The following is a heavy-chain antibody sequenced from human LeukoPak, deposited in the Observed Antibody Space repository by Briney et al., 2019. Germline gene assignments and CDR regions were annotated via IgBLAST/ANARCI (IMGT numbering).Heavy chain of an antibody. CDR3: ARDRDISRSNWFDP. V-gene: IGHV1-2*02. Sequence: MGWINPNSGGTNYAQKFQGRVTMTRDTSISTAYMELSRLRSDDTAVYYCARDRDISRSNWFDPWGQGTLVTVSS. J-gene: IGHJ5*02. CDR2: INPNSGGT. D-gene: IGHD2-2*01.